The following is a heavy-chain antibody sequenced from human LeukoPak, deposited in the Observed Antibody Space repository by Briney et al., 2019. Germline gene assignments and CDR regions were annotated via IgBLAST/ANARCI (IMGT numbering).Heavy chain of an antibody. CDR1: GGSISGSNW. CDR2: IHHSGKR. V-gene: IGHV4-4*02. J-gene: IGHJ2*01. CDR3: ARDSPAYCTNGHCYNWYFDL. Sequence: SGTLSLTCAVSGGSISGSNWWNWVRQPPGKGLEWIGEIHHSGKRNYNPSLKRRVTLSIDKSTNQFSLKLSSVTAADTAMYYCARDSPAYCTNGHCYNWYFDLWGRGTLVTVSS. D-gene: IGHD2-8*01.